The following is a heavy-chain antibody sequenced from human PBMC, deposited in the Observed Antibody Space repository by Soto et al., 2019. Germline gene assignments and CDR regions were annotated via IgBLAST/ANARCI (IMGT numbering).Heavy chain of an antibody. Sequence: PGGSLRLSCAASGFTFSSYAMHWVRQAPGKGLEYVSAISSNGGSTYYANSVKGRFTISRDNSKNTLYLQMGGLRAEDMAVYYCARVSSGYFGPVDYWGQGTLVTVSS. CDR3: ARVSSGYFGPVDY. V-gene: IGHV3-64*01. CDR2: ISSNGGST. D-gene: IGHD3-3*01. CDR1: GFTFSSYA. J-gene: IGHJ4*02.